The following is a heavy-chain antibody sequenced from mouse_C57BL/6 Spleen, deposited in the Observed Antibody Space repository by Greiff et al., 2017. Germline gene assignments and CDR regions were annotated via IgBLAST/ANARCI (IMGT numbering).Heavy chain of an antibody. D-gene: IGHD1-1*02. CDR1: GYTFTDYY. CDR2: INPNNGGT. J-gene: IGHJ2*01. Sequence: EVQLQQSGPELVKPGASVKISCKASGYTFTDYYMNWVKQSHGKSLEWIGDINPNNGGTSYNQKFKGKATLTVDKSSSTAYMELRSLTSEDSAVYYCAREGGKPPFDYWGQSTTLKVPS. V-gene: IGHV1-26*01. CDR3: AREGGKPPFDY.